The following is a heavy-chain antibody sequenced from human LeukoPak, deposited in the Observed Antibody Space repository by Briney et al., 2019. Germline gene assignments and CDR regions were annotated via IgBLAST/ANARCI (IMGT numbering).Heavy chain of an antibody. J-gene: IGHJ4*02. V-gene: IGHV3-30-3*01. CDR3: AKVPTSGTYYYFDY. CDR2: ISYDGSNK. D-gene: IGHD1-26*01. Sequence: SGGSLRLSCAASGFTFSSYAMHWVRQAPGKGLEWVAVISYDGSNKYYADSVKGRFTISRDNSKNTLYLQMNSPRAEDTAIYYCAKVPTSGTYYYFDYWGQGTLVTVSS. CDR1: GFTFSSYA.